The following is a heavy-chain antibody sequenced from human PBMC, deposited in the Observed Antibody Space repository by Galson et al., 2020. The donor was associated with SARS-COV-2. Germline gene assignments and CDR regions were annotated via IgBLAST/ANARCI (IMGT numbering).Heavy chain of an antibody. J-gene: IGHJ3*02. Sequence: SETLSLTCTVSGGSISSGDYYWSWVRQHPGKGLEWIGYIYNSGSAYYNPSFKSLVIMSVDTSKNQFSLRLSSVTAADTAVYYCARGSILVVPAAIDAFDIWGQGTMVTVSS. CDR2: IYNSGSA. D-gene: IGHD2-2*01. CDR3: ARGSILVVPAAIDAFDI. CDR1: GGSISSGDYY. V-gene: IGHV4-31*01.